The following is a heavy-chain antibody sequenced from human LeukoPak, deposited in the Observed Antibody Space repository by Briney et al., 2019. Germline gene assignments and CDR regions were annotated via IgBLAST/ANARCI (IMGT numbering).Heavy chain of an antibody. Sequence: SETLSLTCTVSGGSVSSGSYYWSWIRQPPGKGLEWIGYIYYSGSTNYNPSPKSRVTISVDTSKNQFSLKLSSVTAADTAVYYCARDNRYSGYDRWGQGTLVTVSS. D-gene: IGHD5-12*01. J-gene: IGHJ4*02. V-gene: IGHV4-61*01. CDR3: ARDNRYSGYDR. CDR2: IYYSGST. CDR1: GGSVSSGSYY.